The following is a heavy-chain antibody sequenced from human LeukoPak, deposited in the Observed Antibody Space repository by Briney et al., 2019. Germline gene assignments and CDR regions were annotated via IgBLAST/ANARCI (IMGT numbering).Heavy chain of an antibody. CDR3: AKGRYFDWLSSSWFDP. CDR2: TSSSDAGT. D-gene: IGHD3-9*01. V-gene: IGHV3-23*01. J-gene: IGHJ5*02. CDR1: GFTLSTYA. Sequence: PGGSLRLSCAASGFTLSTYAMSWVRQTPGKGLEWVAATSSSDAGTYHADSVRGRFTISRDNSKNTLYLQMNSLRAEDTAIYYCAKGRYFDWLSSSWFDPWGQGTLVTVSS.